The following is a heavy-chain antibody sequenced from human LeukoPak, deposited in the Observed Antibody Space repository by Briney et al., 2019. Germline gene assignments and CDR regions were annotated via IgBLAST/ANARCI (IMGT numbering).Heavy chain of an antibody. D-gene: IGHD6-13*01. J-gene: IGHJ4*02. CDR2: IYTSGST. V-gene: IGHV4-59*10. CDR3: ARVAAAGNYYFDY. Sequence: PSETLSLTCAVYGGSFSGYYWSWIRQPAGKGLEWIGRIYTSGSTNYNPSLKSRVTISVDTSKNQFSLRLSSLTAADTAVYFCARVAAAGNYYFDYWGQGTLITVSS. CDR1: GGSFSGYY.